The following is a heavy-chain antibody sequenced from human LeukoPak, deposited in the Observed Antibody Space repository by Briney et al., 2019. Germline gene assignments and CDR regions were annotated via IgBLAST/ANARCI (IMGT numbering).Heavy chain of an antibody. Sequence: PSETLSLTCTVSGGSISSHYWSWIRQPPGKGLEWIGYIYYSGSTNYNPSLKSRVTISVDTSKNQFSLKLSSVTAADTAVYYCARARSGLLEFDPWGQGTLVTVSS. J-gene: IGHJ5*02. CDR2: IYYSGST. V-gene: IGHV4-59*11. CDR1: GGSISSHY. D-gene: IGHD2-15*01. CDR3: ARARSGLLEFDP.